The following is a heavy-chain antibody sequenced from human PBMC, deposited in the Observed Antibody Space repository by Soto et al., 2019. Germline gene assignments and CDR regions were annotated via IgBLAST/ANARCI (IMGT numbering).Heavy chain of an antibody. V-gene: IGHV1-69*01. CDR3: VRAPHNNRFKFVH. Sequence: QVQLVQSGAEVKKPGSSVTVSCQVSGGTFSGTALNWVRQAPGQGHEWLGGIIPMFAITHYAPKFQGRVASTADDSTSTADMQLNSPRSDDTAVYRWVRAPHNNRFKFVHWGQGNRVSVSS. J-gene: IGHJ4*02. D-gene: IGHD1-1*01. CDR2: IIPMFAIT. CDR1: GGTFSGTA.